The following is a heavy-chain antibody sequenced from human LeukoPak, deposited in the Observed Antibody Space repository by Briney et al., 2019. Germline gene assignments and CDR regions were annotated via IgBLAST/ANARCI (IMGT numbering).Heavy chain of an antibody. Sequence: GGSLRLFCAASGFTSSSYAMLWVRQAPGKGLEWVSTISYGGGRTYYADSERRRYTITRDNYKNTLYLQMNSMRADDTVVYYYAKDLWDSAGSCLDYWGQGKLVTVSS. V-gene: IGHV3-23*01. CDR3: AKDLWDSAGSCLDY. CDR1: GFTSSSYA. CDR2: ISYGGGRT. J-gene: IGHJ4*02. D-gene: IGHD2-15*01.